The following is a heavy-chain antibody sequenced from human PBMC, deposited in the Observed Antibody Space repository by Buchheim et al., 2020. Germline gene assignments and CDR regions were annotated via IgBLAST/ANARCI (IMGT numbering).Heavy chain of an antibody. CDR3: ARERDILTGYYRIISGYYYGMDV. Sequence: QVQLVQSGAEVKKPGASVKVSCKASGYTFTTYYMHWVRQAPGQGLEWMGWISAYNGNTNYAQKLQGRVTMTTDTSTSTAYMELRSLRSDDTAVYYCARERDILTGYYRIISGYYYGMDVWGQGTT. D-gene: IGHD3-9*01. V-gene: IGHV1-18*04. CDR1: GYTFTTYY. CDR2: ISAYNGNT. J-gene: IGHJ6*02.